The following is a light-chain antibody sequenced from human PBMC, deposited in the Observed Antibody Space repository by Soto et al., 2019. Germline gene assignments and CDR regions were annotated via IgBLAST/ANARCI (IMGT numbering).Light chain of an antibody. Sequence: QSALTQPASVSGAPGQSITISCSGTSSDVGGYDLVSWYQQHPGKAPKLMISEVTNRPSGVSYRFFGSKSGNTASLTISGLQAEDEADYYCSSYTSSGTLIFGGGTKLTVL. CDR2: EVT. CDR1: SSDVGGYDL. V-gene: IGLV2-14*01. CDR3: SSYTSSGTLI. J-gene: IGLJ2*01.